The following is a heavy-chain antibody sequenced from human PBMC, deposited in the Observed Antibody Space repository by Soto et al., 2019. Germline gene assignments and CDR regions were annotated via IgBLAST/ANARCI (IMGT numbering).Heavy chain of an antibody. J-gene: IGHJ6*02. CDR2: IYYSGST. CDR1: GGSISSYY. V-gene: IGHV4-59*01. CDR3: ARINRIAAAGTEYYYYGMDV. D-gene: IGHD6-13*01. Sequence: PSETLSLTCTVSGGSISSYYWSWIRQPPVKGLEWIGYIYYSGSTNYNPSLKSRVTISVDTSKNQFSLKLSSVTAADTAVYYCARINRIAAAGTEYYYYGMDVWGQGTTVTVSS.